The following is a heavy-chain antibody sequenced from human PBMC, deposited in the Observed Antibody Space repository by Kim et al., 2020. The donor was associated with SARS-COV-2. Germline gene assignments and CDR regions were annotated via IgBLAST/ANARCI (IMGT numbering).Heavy chain of an antibody. CDR2: ISGSGGST. CDR1: GFTFSSYA. J-gene: IGHJ6*02. V-gene: IGHV3-23*01. CDR3: AKDRGITMVRGGRWEAQHYYGMDV. Sequence: GGSLRLSCAASGFTFSSYAMSWVRQAPGKGLEWVSAISGSGGSTYYADSVKGRFTISRDNSKNTLYLQMNSLRAEDTAVYYCAKDRGITMVRGGRWEAQHYYGMDVWGQGTTVTVSS. D-gene: IGHD3-10*01.